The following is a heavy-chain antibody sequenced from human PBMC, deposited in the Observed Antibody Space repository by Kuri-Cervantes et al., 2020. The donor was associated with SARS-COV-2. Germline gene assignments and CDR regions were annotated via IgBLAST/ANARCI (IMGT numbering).Heavy chain of an antibody. J-gene: IGHJ6*02. Sequence: GSLRLSCTHPSDSIGTYYWNWIRQSPGKGLEWIGRIHSSGTTNYNPSLKSRVTISGHTSNSQFSLKLSPVTAADTAIYYCARDRVESVGTQYYYYGMDVWGQGTTVTVFS. D-gene: IGHD1-26*01. V-gene: IGHV4-59*01. CDR2: IHSSGTT. CDR1: SDSIGTYY. CDR3: ARDRVESVGTQYYYYGMDV.